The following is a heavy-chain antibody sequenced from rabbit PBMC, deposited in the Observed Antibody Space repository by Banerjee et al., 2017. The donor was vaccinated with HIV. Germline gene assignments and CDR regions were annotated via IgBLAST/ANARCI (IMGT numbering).Heavy chain of an antibody. CDR2: IYAGSSGYT. CDR1: GFSFSSSYW. Sequence: QEQLEESGGDLVKPEGSLTLTCTASGFSFSSSYWTCWVRQAPGKGLEWIACIYAGSSGYTYYASWAKGRFTISKTSSTTVTLQMTSLTAADTATYFCARGDVAGTYYALWGPGTLVTVS. CDR3: ARGDVAGTYYAL. J-gene: IGHJ6*01. D-gene: IGHD4-2*01. V-gene: IGHV1S45*01.